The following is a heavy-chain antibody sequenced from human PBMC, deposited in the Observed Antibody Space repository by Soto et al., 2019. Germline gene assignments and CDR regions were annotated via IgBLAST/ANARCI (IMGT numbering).Heavy chain of an antibody. CDR1: GGSIGSQY. V-gene: IGHV4-59*11. Sequence: PSETLSLTFTVSGGSIGSQYWTWVRQSPGKGLEWIVNLHFRGYTNYNPSLQSRVKISSARSTNQVSLTLTSVTAADTAIYYCATYWGTESNTFWLDXWGRGAQVT. CDR3: ATYWGTESNTFWLDX. CDR2: LHFRGYT. D-gene: IGHD3-16*01. J-gene: IGHJ5*02.